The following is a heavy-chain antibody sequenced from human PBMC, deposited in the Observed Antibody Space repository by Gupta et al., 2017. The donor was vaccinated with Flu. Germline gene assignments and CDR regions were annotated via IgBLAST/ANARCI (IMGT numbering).Heavy chain of an antibody. Sequence: QVQVQESGPGLVKPSETQSLTCTVPGASSSSYHWNWIRQPPGKGLEWIGYVHYSGSTNYNPSLKSRVSISVATSRNQLSLRLDSVTTADTAVYYCARGGSRVMTATILDYWGRGTLVTVSS. CDR1: GASSSSYH. J-gene: IGHJ4*02. CDR3: ARGGSRVMTATILDY. CDR2: VHYSGST. D-gene: IGHD2-21*02. V-gene: IGHV4-59*01.